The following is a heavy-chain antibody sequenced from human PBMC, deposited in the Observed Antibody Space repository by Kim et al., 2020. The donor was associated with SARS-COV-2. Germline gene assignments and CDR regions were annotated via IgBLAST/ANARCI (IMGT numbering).Heavy chain of an antibody. D-gene: IGHD3-9*01. J-gene: IGHJ4*01. Sequence: GGSLRHSCVASGFTVSSNYMSWVRQAPGKGLEWVSVIYSGGSTYYADSVKGRFTISRDNSKNTLYLQMNSLRAEDTAVYYCASRDVLRYFDWLPPFDYWG. CDR3: ASRDVLRYFDWLPPFDY. CDR1: GFTVSSNY. CDR2: IYSGGST. V-gene: IGHV3-66*01.